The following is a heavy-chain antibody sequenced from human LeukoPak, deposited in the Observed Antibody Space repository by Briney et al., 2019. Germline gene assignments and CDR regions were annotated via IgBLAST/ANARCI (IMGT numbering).Heavy chain of an antibody. V-gene: IGHV4-59*01. J-gene: IGHJ3*02. Sequence: PSETLSLTCTVSGGSISSYYWSWIRQPPGKGLEWIGYIYYSGSTNYNPSLKSRVTISVDTSKNQFSLKLSSVTAADTAVYYCARGLNNYDSSAYDAFDIWGQGTMVTVSS. CDR1: GGSISSYY. CDR2: IYYSGST. CDR3: ARGLNNYDSSAYDAFDI. D-gene: IGHD3-22*01.